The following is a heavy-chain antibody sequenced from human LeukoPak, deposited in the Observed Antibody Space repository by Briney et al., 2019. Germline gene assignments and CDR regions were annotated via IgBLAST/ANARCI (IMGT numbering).Heavy chain of an antibody. CDR1: GGSISSSSYY. V-gene: IGHV4-39*01. CDR3: ASQATYYYDSSGYWGDWFDP. CDR2: IYYSGST. J-gene: IGHJ5*02. Sequence: SETLSLTCTVSGGSISSSSYYWGWIRQPPGKGLEWIGSIYYSGSTYYNPSLKSRVTISVDTSKNQFSLKLSSVTAADTAVYYCASQATYYYDSSGYWGDWFDPWGQGTLVTVSS. D-gene: IGHD3-22*01.